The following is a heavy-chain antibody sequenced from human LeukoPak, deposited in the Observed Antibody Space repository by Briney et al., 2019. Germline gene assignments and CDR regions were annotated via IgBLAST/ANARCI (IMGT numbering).Heavy chain of an antibody. V-gene: IGHV4-39*07. D-gene: IGHD2-2*01. CDR2: IYYSGST. J-gene: IGHJ5*02. CDR3: ARDGPADIVVVPAAKYQTAFDP. Sequence: SETLSLTCTVSGGSISSSSYYWGWIRQPPGKGLEWIGSIYYSGSTYYNPSLKSRVTISVDTSKNQFSLKLSSVTAADTAVYYCARDGPADIVVVPAAKYQTAFDPWGQGTLVTVSS. CDR1: GGSISSSSYY.